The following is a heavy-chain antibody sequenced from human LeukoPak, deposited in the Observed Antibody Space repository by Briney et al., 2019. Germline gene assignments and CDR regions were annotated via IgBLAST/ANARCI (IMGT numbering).Heavy chain of an antibody. V-gene: IGHV4-61*05. D-gene: IGHD3-10*01. CDR1: GGSISSSSYY. CDR2: IYYSGST. Sequence: SETLSLTCIVSGGSISSSSYYWGWIRQPPGKGLEWIGYIYYSGSTNYNPSLKSRVTISVDTSKKQFSLKLSSVTVADTAVYYCARGRYYYGSGPYYMDVWGKGTTVTISS. CDR3: ARGRYYYGSGPYYMDV. J-gene: IGHJ6*03.